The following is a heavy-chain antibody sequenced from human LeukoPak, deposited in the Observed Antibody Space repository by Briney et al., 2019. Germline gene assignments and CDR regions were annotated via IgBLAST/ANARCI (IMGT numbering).Heavy chain of an antibody. V-gene: IGHV3-66*01. CDR3: ARDPPAVAANTYG. D-gene: IGHD6-6*01. CDR1: GFTVSNNY. J-gene: IGHJ4*02. Sequence: PGGSLRLSCAASGFTVSNNYMRWVRQAPGKGLEWVSLIYSGGATFYADAVKGRFIISRDGSKNTLYLQMNSLRAEDTAVYYCARDPPAVAANTYGWGQGTLVTVSS. CDR2: IYSGGAT.